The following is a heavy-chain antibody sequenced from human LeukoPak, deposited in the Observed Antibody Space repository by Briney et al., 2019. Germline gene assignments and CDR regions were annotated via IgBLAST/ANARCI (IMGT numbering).Heavy chain of an antibody. CDR3: VEGQHYGSGSYYGNYFDY. D-gene: IGHD3-10*01. CDR1: GFTFSSYA. J-gene: IGHJ4*02. V-gene: IGHV3-30-3*01. CDR2: ISYDGSNK. Sequence: SGGSLRLSCAASGFTFSSYAMSWVRQAPGKGLEWVAVISYDGSNKYYADSVRGRFTISRANSKNTLYLQMNSLRPEDTAVYYCVEGQHYGSGSYYGNYFDYWGQGTLVTVSS.